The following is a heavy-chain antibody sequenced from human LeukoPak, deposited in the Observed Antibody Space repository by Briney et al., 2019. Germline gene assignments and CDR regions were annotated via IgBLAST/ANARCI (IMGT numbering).Heavy chain of an antibody. CDR3: ARAFYYGSGIFDY. V-gene: IGHV4-38-2*02. D-gene: IGHD3-10*01. CDR1: GYSISSGYF. J-gene: IGHJ4*02. CDR2: IYHSGST. Sequence: TSETLSLTCTVSGYSISSGYFWGWIRPPPGKGLEWIGNIYHSGSTYYNPSLKSRVTISVDTSKNQFSLKLTSVTAADTAVYHCARAFYYGSGIFDYWGQGALVTVSS.